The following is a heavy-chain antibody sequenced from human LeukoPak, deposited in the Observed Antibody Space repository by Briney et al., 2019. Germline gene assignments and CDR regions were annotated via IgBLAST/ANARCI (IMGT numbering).Heavy chain of an antibody. CDR2: SRNKVNSYTT. J-gene: IGHJ4*02. Sequence: QPGGSLRLSCAASGFTFSTYTMTWVRQAPGKGLEWVGRSRNKVNSYTTEFAASVKGRFTISRDDSKNSLYLQMNSLKTEDTAVYYCATSYCTSGLCYWSYFDCWGQGTRVTVSS. CDR3: ATSYCTSGLCYWSYFDC. D-gene: IGHD2-8*01. CDR1: GFTFSTYT. V-gene: IGHV3-72*01.